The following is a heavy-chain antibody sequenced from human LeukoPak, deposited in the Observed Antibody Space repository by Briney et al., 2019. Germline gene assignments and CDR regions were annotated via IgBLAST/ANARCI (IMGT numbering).Heavy chain of an antibody. D-gene: IGHD3-22*01. J-gene: IGHJ4*02. CDR3: ARVGSGYLGALDY. Sequence: TGGSLRLSWAASGFTFDDYGMSWVRQAPGKGLGWVSGINWNGGSTGYADSVKGRFTISRDNAKNSLYLQMNSLRAKDTALYYCARVGSGYLGALDYWGQGTLVTVSS. CDR2: INWNGGST. V-gene: IGHV3-20*04. CDR1: GFTFDDYG.